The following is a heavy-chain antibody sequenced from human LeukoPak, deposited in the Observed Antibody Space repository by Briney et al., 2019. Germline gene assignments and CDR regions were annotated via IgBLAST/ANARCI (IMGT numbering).Heavy chain of an antibody. D-gene: IGHD2-15*01. J-gene: IGHJ6*02. CDR3: AKAAGYCSGGSCYSMGMDV. CDR1: GFTFSSYA. CDR2: ISGSGGST. Sequence: GGSLRLSCAASGFTFSSYAMSWVRQAPGKGLEWVSAISGSGGSTYYADSVKGRFTISRDNSKNTLDLQMNSLRAEDTAVYYCAKAAGYCSGGSCYSMGMDVWGQGTTVTVSS. V-gene: IGHV3-23*01.